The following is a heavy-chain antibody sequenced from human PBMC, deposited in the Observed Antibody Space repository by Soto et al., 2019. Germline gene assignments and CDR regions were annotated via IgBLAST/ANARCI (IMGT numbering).Heavy chain of an antibody. Sequence: TSETLSLTCAVYGGSFSGYYWSWIRQPPGKGLEWIGEINHSGSTNYNPSLKSRVTISVDTSKNQFSLKLSSVTAADTAVYYCARGPHCSGGSCYSGSVDYWGQGTLVTVSS. V-gene: IGHV4-34*01. CDR1: GGSFSGYY. J-gene: IGHJ4*02. CDR3: ARGPHCSGGSCYSGSVDY. D-gene: IGHD2-15*01. CDR2: INHSGST.